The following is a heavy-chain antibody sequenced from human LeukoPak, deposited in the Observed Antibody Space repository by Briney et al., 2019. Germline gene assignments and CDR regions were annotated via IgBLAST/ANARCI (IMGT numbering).Heavy chain of an antibody. Sequence: SETLSLTCAVSGGSISSSNWWSWVRQPQGKGLEWIGYIYYSGSTNYNPSLKSRVTISVDTSKNQFSLKLSSVTAADTAVYYCATHGYSYGDYYYYYGMDVWGQGTTVTVSS. D-gene: IGHD5-18*01. CDR2: IYYSGST. V-gene: IGHV4-4*02. CDR1: GGSISSSNW. J-gene: IGHJ6*02. CDR3: ATHGYSYGDYYYYYGMDV.